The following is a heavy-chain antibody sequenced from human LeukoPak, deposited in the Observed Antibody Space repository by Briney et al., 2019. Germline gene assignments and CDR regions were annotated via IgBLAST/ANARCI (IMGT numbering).Heavy chain of an antibody. Sequence: SQTLSLTCAISGDSVSSNSAAWNWIRQSPSRGLEWLGRTYYRSKWYNDYAVSVKSRITINPDTSKNQFSLQLSSVTAADTAVYYCARDGPRSGYDLGHFDNLGQGTLVTASS. CDR1: GDSVSSNSAA. CDR2: TYYRSKWYN. J-gene: IGHJ4*02. V-gene: IGHV6-1*01. CDR3: ARDGPRSGYDLGHFDN. D-gene: IGHD5-12*01.